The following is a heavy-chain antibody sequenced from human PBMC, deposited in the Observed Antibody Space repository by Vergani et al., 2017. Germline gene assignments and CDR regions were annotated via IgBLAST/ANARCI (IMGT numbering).Heavy chain of an antibody. J-gene: IGHJ5*02. V-gene: IGHV3-23*01. D-gene: IGHD3-10*01. CDR1: GFTFSSYA. CDR2: ISGSGGNT. CDR3: ARDGSGSYYNGPTGWFDP. Sequence: EVQLLESGGNLIQPGGSLRLSCGASGFTFSSYAMTWVRLAPGKGLQWVSAISGSGGNTFYTDSVKGRFTISRDNSKDTLYLQMNSLRVEDTAIYYCARDGSGSYYNGPTGWFDPWGQGTLVTVSS.